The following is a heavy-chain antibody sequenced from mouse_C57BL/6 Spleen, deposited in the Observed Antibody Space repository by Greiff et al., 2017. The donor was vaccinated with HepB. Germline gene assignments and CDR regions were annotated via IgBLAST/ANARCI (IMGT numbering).Heavy chain of an antibody. CDR3: TRWGGLRAMDY. Sequence: QVQLQQSGAELVRPGASVTLSCKASGYTFTDYEMHWVKQTPVHGLEWIGAIDPETGGTAYNQKFKGKAILTADKSSSTAYMELRSLTSEDSAVYYCTRWGGLRAMDYWGQGTSVTVSS. CDR1: GYTFTDYE. CDR2: IDPETGGT. V-gene: IGHV1-15*01. D-gene: IGHD6-1*01. J-gene: IGHJ4*01.